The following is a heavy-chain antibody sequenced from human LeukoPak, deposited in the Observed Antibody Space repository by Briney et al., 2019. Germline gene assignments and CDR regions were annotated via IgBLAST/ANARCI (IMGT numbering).Heavy chain of an antibody. CDR3: ARDLLSSGWVAGYFDY. CDR1: GGSISSSSYY. Sequence: SETLSLTCAVSGGSISSSSYYWGWIRQPPGKGLEWIGSIYYSGSTYYNPSLRSRVTISVDTSKNQFSLKLSSVTAADTAVYYCARDLLSSGWVAGYFDYWGQGTLVTVSS. J-gene: IGHJ4*02. V-gene: IGHV4-39*07. CDR2: IYYSGST. D-gene: IGHD6-19*01.